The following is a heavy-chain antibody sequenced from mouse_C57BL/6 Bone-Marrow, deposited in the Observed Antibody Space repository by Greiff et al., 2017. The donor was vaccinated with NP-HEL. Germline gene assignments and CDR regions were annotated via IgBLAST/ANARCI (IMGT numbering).Heavy chain of an antibody. CDR3: ARRVTTVVAPYYYAMDY. Sequence: EVKLVESGGGLVQPGGSLKLSCAASGFTFSDYYMYWVRQTPEKRLEGVAYISNGGGSTYYPDTVKGRFTISRDNAKNTLYLQMSRLKSEDTAMYYCARRVTTVVAPYYYAMDYWGQGTSVTVSS. D-gene: IGHD1-1*01. J-gene: IGHJ4*01. V-gene: IGHV5-12*01. CDR1: GFTFSDYY. CDR2: ISNGGGST.